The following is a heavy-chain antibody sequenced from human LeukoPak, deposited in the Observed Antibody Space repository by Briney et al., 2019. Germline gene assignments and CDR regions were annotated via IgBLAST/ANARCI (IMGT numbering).Heavy chain of an antibody. CDR2: IYYTGVI. J-gene: IGHJ6*02. CDR1: GGSITGGYY. Sequence: SETLSLTCTVSGGSITGGYYWSWIRQPPGKGLEWIGHIYYTGVINYDPSLKSRVTMLVDTSKNQFSLKATSVTAADTAVYYCARLTRLAPVGTTYYHSLDVWGQGSTVTVSS. D-gene: IGHD1-26*01. V-gene: IGHV4-59*08. CDR3: ARLTRLAPVGTTYYHSLDV.